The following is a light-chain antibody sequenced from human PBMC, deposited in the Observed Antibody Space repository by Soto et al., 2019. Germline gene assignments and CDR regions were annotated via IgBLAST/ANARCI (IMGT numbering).Light chain of an antibody. CDR3: QQYYSIPIT. J-gene: IGKJ5*01. CDR2: WAS. V-gene: IGKV4-1*01. Sequence: DIVMTQSPDSLAVSLGERATINCKSSQSVLHSSDNKNYLTWYQQKPGQPPKLLIYWASTRESGVPDRFSGSGSGTDFTLTISSLQAEDGAVYYCQQYYSIPITFGQGTRLEIK. CDR1: QSVLHSSDNKNY.